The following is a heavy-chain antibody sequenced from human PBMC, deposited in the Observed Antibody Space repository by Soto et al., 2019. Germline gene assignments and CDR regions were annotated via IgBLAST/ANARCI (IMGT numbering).Heavy chain of an antibody. CDR2: ISSDGTTT. D-gene: IGHD7-27*01. CDR1: GFTFSGYW. J-gene: IGHJ5*02. Sequence: PGGSLRLSCVASGFTFSGYWMHWVRQAPGKGLVWVSRISSDGTTTNYADSVEGRFTISRDNARNTLYLQVNSLRAEDSAVYYCARDFWAQVDLRGQGTLVTVSS. V-gene: IGHV3-74*01. CDR3: ARDFWAQVDL.